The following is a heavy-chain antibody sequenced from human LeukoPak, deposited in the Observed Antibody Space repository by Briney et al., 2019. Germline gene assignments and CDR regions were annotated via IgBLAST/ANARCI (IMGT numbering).Heavy chain of an antibody. V-gene: IGHV3-21*01. CDR2: ISSSSSYI. CDR1: GFTFSSYS. CDR3: ARVGCSSTSCSRFDY. Sequence: GGSLRLSXAASGFTFSSYSMNWVRQAPGKGLEWVSSISSSSSYIYYADSVKGRFTISRDNAKNSLYLQMNSLRAEDTAVYYCARVGCSSTSCSRFDYWGQGTLVTVSS. D-gene: IGHD2-2*01. J-gene: IGHJ4*02.